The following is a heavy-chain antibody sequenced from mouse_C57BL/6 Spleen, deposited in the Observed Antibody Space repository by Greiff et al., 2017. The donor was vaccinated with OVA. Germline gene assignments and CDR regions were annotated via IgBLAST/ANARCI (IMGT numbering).Heavy chain of an antibody. D-gene: IGHD1-1*01. CDR3: ARGKSVITTVVEGYFDY. V-gene: IGHV1-80*01. J-gene: IGHJ2*01. CDR1: GYAFSSYW. Sequence: QVQLQQSGAELVKPGASVKISCKASGYAFSSYWMNWVKQRPGKGLEWIGQIYPGDGDTNYNGKFQGKATLTADKSSSTAYMQLSSLTSEDSAVYFCARGKSVITTVVEGYFDYWGQGTTLTVSS. CDR2: IYPGDGDT.